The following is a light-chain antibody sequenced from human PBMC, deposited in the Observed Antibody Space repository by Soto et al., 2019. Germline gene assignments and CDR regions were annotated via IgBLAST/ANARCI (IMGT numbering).Light chain of an antibody. V-gene: IGKV3-20*01. J-gene: IGKJ5*01. CDR1: QSVSSSY. CDR2: GAS. Sequence: EIVLTQSPDTLSLSPGERATLSCRASQSVSSSYLAWYQQKPGQAPRLLIYGASSRATGIPDRFSGSGSGTDFTLTISRLEPEDFAVYYCQQYGSWPTITFGQGTRLEIK. CDR3: QQYGSWPTIT.